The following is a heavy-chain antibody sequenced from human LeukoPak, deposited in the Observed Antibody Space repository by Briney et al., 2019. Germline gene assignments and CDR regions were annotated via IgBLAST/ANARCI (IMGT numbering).Heavy chain of an antibody. J-gene: IGHJ4*02. Sequence: GGSLRLSCAASGFTFSSYGMHWVRQAPGKGLEWVAFIRYDGSNKYYADSVKGRFTISRDNSKNTLYLQMNSLRAEDTAVYYCARDGDTGYDIYFDYWGQGTLVTVSS. CDR3: ARDGDTGYDIYFDY. CDR2: IRYDGSNK. V-gene: IGHV3-30*02. D-gene: IGHD5-12*01. CDR1: GFTFSSYG.